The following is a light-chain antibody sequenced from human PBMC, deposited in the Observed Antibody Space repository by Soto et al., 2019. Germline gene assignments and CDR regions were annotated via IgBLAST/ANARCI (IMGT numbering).Light chain of an antibody. V-gene: IGKV3-20*01. Sequence: EVVLTPSPATLSLAPGATATLSCSSSQFLSSYLAWYQQKPGQAPMLIIYDASNRATGIPDRFSGSGSGTDFTLTISRLEPEDFAVYYCQQYGSSGTFGQGTKVDIK. CDR1: QFLSSY. CDR2: DAS. J-gene: IGKJ1*01. CDR3: QQYGSSGT.